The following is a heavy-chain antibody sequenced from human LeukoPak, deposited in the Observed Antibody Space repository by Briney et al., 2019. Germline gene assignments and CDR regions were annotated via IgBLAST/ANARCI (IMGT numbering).Heavy chain of an antibody. CDR2: INHSGGT. V-gene: IGHV4-34*01. CDR1: GGSFSGYY. D-gene: IGHD3-22*01. J-gene: IGHJ4*02. CDR3: ARGIRDSITMIVVVIPRFDY. Sequence: SEPLSLPCAVYGGSFSGYYWSWIRPPPGKGLEWIGAINHSGGTNYKPSLKSRVTISVDTSKNHFSLKLSSVTAADTAVYYCARGIRDSITMIVVVIPRFDYCGQGTLVTVSS.